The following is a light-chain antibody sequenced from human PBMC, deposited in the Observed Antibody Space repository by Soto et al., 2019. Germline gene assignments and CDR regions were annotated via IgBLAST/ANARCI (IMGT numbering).Light chain of an antibody. V-gene: IGKV3-15*01. CDR3: QTYNNWPRWT. CDR2: GAS. J-gene: IGKJ1*01. Sequence: EIVMTQSPATLSVSPGERATLSCRASQSVSSNLAWYQQKPGQAPRLLIYGASTRATGIPARFSRSGSGTEFTLAISSLQSEDFAGYCCQTYNNWPRWTFGQGTKVEIK. CDR1: QSVSSN.